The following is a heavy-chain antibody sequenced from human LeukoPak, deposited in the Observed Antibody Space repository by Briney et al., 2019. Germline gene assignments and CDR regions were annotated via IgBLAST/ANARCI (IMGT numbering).Heavy chain of an antibody. D-gene: IGHD1-1*01. CDR1: GDSISSYY. CDR3: ARQSRGTTARLFDY. V-gene: IGHV4-59*08. J-gene: IGHJ4*02. CDR2: ISYSGST. Sequence: TSETLSLTCTVSGDSISSYYWSWIRQPPGKGLGWIGYISYSGSTNYNPSLESRVTISGDTSKNQFSLKLSSVTAADTAFYYCARQSRGTTARLFDYWGQGTLVTVSS.